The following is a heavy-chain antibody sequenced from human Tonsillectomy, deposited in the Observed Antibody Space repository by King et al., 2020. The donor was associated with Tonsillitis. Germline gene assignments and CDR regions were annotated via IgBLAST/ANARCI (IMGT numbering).Heavy chain of an antibody. Sequence: QLVQSGAEVKKPGSSVKVSCKSSGGTFSNYAISWGRQAPVQGREWRGGIFPIFVTANYAQKFKGRVTITADESTSTAYMVLSSLRSEDKVVYYCASSGDSSGYYYVGIWGQGTMVTVSS. D-gene: IGHD3-22*01. CDR1: GGTFSNYA. V-gene: IGHV1-69*12. CDR3: ASSGDSSGYYYVGI. J-gene: IGHJ3*02. CDR2: IFPIFVTA.